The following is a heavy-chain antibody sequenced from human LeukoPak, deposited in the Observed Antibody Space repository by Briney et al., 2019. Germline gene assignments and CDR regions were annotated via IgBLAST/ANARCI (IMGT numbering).Heavy chain of an antibody. V-gene: IGHV3-64*02. CDR2: ISSNGGST. CDR1: GFTFSSYA. D-gene: IGHD1-26*01. CDR3: AREISPGNWFDP. J-gene: IGHJ5*02. Sequence: GGSLRLSCAASGFTFSSYAMHWVRQAPGKGLEYVAAISSNGGSTYYAGSVKGRFTISRDNSKNTLYLQMGSLRADDMAVYYCAREISPGNWFDPWGQGTLVTVSS.